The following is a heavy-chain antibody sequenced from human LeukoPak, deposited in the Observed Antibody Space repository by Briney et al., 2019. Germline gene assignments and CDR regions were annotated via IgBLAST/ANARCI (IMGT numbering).Heavy chain of an antibody. J-gene: IGHJ6*03. CDR2: IYYSGST. Sequence: SETLSLTCTVSGGSISSSSYYWGWIRQPPGKGLEWIGSIYYSGSTYYNPSLKSRVTISIDTSKNQFSLKLRSVTAADTAVYYCARGRSSNYYYYYMDVWGKGTTVTVSS. D-gene: IGHD6-13*01. CDR1: GGSISSSSYY. CDR3: ARGRSSNYYYYYMDV. V-gene: IGHV4-39*07.